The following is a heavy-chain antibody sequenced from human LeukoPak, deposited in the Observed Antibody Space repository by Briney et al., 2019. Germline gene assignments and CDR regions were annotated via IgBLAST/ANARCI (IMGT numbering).Heavy chain of an antibody. J-gene: IGHJ4*02. D-gene: IGHD5-18*01. CDR3: ARVGYSYGNDY. CDR2: IYYSGST. V-gene: IGHV4-31*03. Sequence: PSQTLSLTCTVSGGSISSGGYYWSWIRQHPGKGLEWIGYIYYSGSTYYNPSLKSRVTISVDTSKNQFSLKLSSLTAADTAVYYCARVGYSYGNDYWGQGTLVTVSS. CDR1: GGSISSGGYY.